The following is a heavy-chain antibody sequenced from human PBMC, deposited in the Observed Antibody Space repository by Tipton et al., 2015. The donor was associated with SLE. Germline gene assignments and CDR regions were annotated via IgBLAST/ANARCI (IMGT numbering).Heavy chain of an antibody. CDR1: GGSISTYY. CDR3: ARVAQGNWFDP. V-gene: IGHV4-59*12. Sequence: TLSLTCTVSGGSISTYYWSWIRQPPGKGLEWIGYIYYSGSTNYNPSLKSRVTMSVDTSKNQFSLKLSSVTAADTAVYYCARVAQGNWFDPWGQGTLVTVSS. CDR2: IYYSGST. J-gene: IGHJ5*02.